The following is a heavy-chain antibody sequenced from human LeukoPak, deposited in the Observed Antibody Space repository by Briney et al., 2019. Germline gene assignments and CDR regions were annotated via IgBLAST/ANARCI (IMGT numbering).Heavy chain of an antibody. Sequence: ASVKVSCKASGYTFTSYYMHWVRHAPGQGLEWMGIINPSGGSTSYAQKFQGRVTMTRDTSTSTVYMELSSLRSEDTAVYYCARAIYDSSGYYYAFDIWGQGTMVTVSS. CDR2: INPSGGST. CDR3: ARAIYDSSGYYYAFDI. D-gene: IGHD3-22*01. CDR1: GYTFTSYY. J-gene: IGHJ3*02. V-gene: IGHV1-46*03.